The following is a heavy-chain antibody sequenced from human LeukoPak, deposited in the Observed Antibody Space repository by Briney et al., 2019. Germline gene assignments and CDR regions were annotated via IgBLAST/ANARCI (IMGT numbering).Heavy chain of an antibody. CDR2: ISSSGSTI. J-gene: IGHJ6*03. D-gene: IGHD2-2*01. CDR3: ARDQEDIVVVPAASAKYYYYYYMDV. CDR1: GFTFSDYY. V-gene: IGHV3-11*04. Sequence: PGGPLRLSCAASGFTFSDYYMSWIRQAPGKGLEWVSYISSSGSTIYYADSVKGRFTISRDNAKNSLYLQMNSLRAEDTAVYYCARDQEDIVVVPAASAKYYYYYYMDVWGKGTTVTISS.